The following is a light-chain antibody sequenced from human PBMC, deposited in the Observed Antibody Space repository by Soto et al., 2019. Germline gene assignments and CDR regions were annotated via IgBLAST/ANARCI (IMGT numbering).Light chain of an antibody. CDR1: SIDIAPYNY. J-gene: IGLJ1*01. V-gene: IGLV2-14*01. CDR3: SSYTSSTNYV. CDR2: EVS. Sequence: QSALTQPASVSGSPGQSITISCTGTSIDIAPYNYVSWYQQHPGKAPKLIIYEVSYRPSGISNRFSGSKSGNTASLTISGLQAEDEADYYCSSYTSSTNYVFGTGTKPPS.